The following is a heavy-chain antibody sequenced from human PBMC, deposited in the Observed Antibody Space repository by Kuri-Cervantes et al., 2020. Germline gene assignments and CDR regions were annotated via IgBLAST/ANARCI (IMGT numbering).Heavy chain of an antibody. D-gene: IGHD4-11*01. CDR1: GGSFSGYY. Sequence: SETLSLTCAVYGGSFSGYYWSWIRQPPGKGLEWIGEINHSGSTNYNPSLKSRVTIPVDTSKNQFSLNLSSVTAADTAVYYCARTDYIHWGQGTLVTVSS. CDR2: INHSGST. J-gene: IGHJ4*02. CDR3: ARTDYIH. V-gene: IGHV4-34*01.